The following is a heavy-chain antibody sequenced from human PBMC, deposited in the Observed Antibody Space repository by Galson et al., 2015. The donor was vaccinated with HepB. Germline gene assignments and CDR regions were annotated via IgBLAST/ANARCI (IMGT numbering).Heavy chain of an antibody. Sequence: SLRLSCAASKFNFSSYSMNWVRQAPGKGLEWVSYISSGNRTIFYADSLKGRFTISRDNAKNSLYLQMNGLRAEDTAIYYCATGFKLAGAAWGQGTLVTVSS. D-gene: IGHD6-19*01. J-gene: IGHJ5*02. V-gene: IGHV3-48*01. CDR3: ATGFKLAGAA. CDR2: ISSGNRTI. CDR1: KFNFSSYS.